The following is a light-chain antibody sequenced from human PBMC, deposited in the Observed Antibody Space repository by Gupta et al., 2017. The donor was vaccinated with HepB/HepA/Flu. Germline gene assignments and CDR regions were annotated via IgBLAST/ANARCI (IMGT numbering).Light chain of an antibody. J-gene: IGLJ2*01. CDR1: KMGDKY. CDR3: QARDSSTPNVV. CDR2: QDR. V-gene: IGLV3-1*01. Sequence: SSELTQPLSVSVSPGQTTSITFSGDKMGDKYACWYQQKAAQSPVLVIYQDRKRTSGIPERFSGSTSGNTATLTTSGTQAMDEADYYCQARDSSTPNVVFGGGTKLTVL.